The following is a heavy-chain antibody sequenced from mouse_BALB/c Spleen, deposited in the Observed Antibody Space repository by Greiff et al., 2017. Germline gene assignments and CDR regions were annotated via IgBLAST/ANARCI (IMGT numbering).Heavy chain of an antibody. D-gene: IGHD2-12*01. CDR3: ARNDPFDY. CDR2: ISSGSSTI. CDR1: GFTFSSFG. Sequence: EVQGVESGGGLVQPGGSRKLSCAASGFTFSSFGMHWVRQAPEKGLEWVAYISSGSSTIYYADTVKGRFTISRDNPKNTLFLQMTSLRSEDTAMYYCARNDPFDYWGQGTTLTVSS. J-gene: IGHJ2*01. V-gene: IGHV5-17*02.